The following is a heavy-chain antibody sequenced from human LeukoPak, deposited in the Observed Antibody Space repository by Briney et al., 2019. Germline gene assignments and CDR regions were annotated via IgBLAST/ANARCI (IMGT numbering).Heavy chain of an antibody. CDR1: GFTFSTYS. D-gene: IGHD3-22*01. J-gene: IGHJ4*02. V-gene: IGHV3-23*01. Sequence: GGSLRLSCAASGFTFSTYSMSWVRQAPGKGLEWVSFITSTGGSTNYADSVKGRFTISRDNSRNTLSLQMNSLRAEDTAVYYCARELGSSGYYPFDYWGQGTLVTVSS. CDR3: ARELGSSGYYPFDY. CDR2: ITSTGGST.